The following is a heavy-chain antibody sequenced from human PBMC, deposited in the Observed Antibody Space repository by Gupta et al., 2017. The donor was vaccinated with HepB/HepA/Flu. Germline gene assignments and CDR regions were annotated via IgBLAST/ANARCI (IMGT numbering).Heavy chain of an antibody. CDR3: AKPAFGATKYYFDY. Sequence: EVQLLESGGGLVQPGGSLRVSCAASGFNFNAYAISWVRQAPGKGLEWVSGISGRGDTTYFADSVKGRFSISRDNSKNTLFLQMNSLRADDTAVYYCAKPAFGATKYYFDYWGQGTLVTVSS. D-gene: IGHD3-10*01. V-gene: IGHV3-23*01. J-gene: IGHJ4*02. CDR1: GFNFNAYA. CDR2: ISGRGDTT.